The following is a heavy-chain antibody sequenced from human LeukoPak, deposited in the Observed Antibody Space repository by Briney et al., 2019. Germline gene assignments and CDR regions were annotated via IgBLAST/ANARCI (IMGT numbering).Heavy chain of an antibody. V-gene: IGHV4-34*01. CDR3: ARVRMTTEIVVVPYYFDY. CDR2: INHSGST. D-gene: IGHD3-22*01. J-gene: IGHJ4*02. CDR1: GGSFSGYY. Sequence: SETLSLTCAVYGGSFSGYYWSWIRQPPGKGLEWIGEINHSGSTNYNPSLKSRVTISVDTSKNQFSLKLSSVTAADTAVYYCARVRMTTEIVVVPYYFDYWGQGTLVAVSS.